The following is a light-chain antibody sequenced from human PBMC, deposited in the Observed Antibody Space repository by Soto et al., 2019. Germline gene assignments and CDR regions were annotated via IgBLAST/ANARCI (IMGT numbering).Light chain of an antibody. J-gene: IGLJ2*01. V-gene: IGLV1-47*01. Sequence: QSVLTQPPSASGTPGQRVTISCSGSSSNIGTHHMHWYQVLPGTAPKLLVYGDNQRPSGVPDRFSGSKSATSSSLAISGLRPEDASDYYCAAWDDSLSGVVFGGGTKLTVL. CDR1: SSNIGTHH. CDR2: GDN. CDR3: AAWDDSLSGVV.